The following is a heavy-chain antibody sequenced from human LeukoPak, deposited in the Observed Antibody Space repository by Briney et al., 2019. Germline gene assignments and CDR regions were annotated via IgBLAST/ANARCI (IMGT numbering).Heavy chain of an antibody. D-gene: IGHD6-19*01. CDR2: ISGSGGST. Sequence: GVSLRRSRAASGFTFSSYAMSWVRQAPGKGLEWVSAISGSGGSTYYADSVKGRFTISRDNSKNTLYLQMNSLRAEDTAVYYCAKDRASYSSGWPAFDYWGQGTLVTVSS. CDR1: GFTFSSYA. J-gene: IGHJ4*02. CDR3: AKDRASYSSGWPAFDY. V-gene: IGHV3-23*01.